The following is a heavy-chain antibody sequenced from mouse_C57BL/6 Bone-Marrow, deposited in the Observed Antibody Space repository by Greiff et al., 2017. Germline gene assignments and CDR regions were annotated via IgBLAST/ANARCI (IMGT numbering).Heavy chain of an antibody. CDR3: ARVPYDSDY. V-gene: IGHV5-4*01. D-gene: IGHD2-4*01. J-gene: IGHJ2*01. CDR2: ISDGGSYT. CDR1: GFTFSSYA. Sequence: EVHLVESGGGLVKPGGSLKLSCAASGFTFSSYAMSWVRQTPEKRLEWVATISDGGSYTYYPDNVKGRFTISRDNAKNNLYLQMSHLKSEDTAMYYCARVPYDSDYWGQGTTLTVSS.